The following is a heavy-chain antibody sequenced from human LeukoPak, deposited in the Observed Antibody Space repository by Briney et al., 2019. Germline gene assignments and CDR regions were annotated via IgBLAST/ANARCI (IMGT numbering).Heavy chain of an antibody. CDR2: IYHSGST. J-gene: IGHJ3*02. V-gene: IGHV4-4*02. D-gene: IGHD3-3*01. Sequence: SETLSLTCAVSGGSISSGNWWSWVRQPPGKGLEWIGEIYHSGSTNYNPSLKSRVTISVDKSKNQFSLKLSSATAADTAVYYCAPSGFWRAFDIWGQGTMVTVSS. CDR3: APSGFWRAFDI. CDR1: GGSISSGNW.